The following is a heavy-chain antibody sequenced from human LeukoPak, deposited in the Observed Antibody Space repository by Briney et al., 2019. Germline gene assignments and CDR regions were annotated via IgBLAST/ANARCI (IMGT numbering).Heavy chain of an antibody. CDR1: GFTFSSYD. D-gene: IGHD2-2*01. CDR3: ARRPAANDAFDI. Sequence: PGGSLRLSCAASGFTFSSYDMHWVRQATGKGLEWVSAIGTAGDTYYPGSVKGRFTISGENAKNSLYLQMNSLRAGDTAVYYCARRPAANDAFDIWGQGTMVTVSS. J-gene: IGHJ3*02. V-gene: IGHV3-13*01. CDR2: IGTAGDT.